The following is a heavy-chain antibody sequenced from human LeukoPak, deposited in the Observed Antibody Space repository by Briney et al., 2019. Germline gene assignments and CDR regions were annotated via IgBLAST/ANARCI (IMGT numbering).Heavy chain of an antibody. CDR2: INPNSGGT. J-gene: IGHJ6*02. CDR1: GYTFTGYY. Sequence: ASVKVSCKASGYTFTGYYMHWVRQAPGQGLEWMGWINPNSGGTNYAQKFQGRVTMTRDTSISTAYMELSRLRSDDTAVYYCARDRSRLGYLDYGMDVWGQGTTVTVSS. D-gene: IGHD3-9*01. CDR3: ARDRSRLGYLDYGMDV. V-gene: IGHV1-2*02.